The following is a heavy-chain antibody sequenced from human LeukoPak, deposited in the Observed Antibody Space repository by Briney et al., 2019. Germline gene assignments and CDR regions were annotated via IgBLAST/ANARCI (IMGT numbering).Heavy chain of an antibody. D-gene: IGHD2-15*01. CDR2: IKQDGSEK. V-gene: IGHV3-7*01. J-gene: IGHJ4*02. CDR1: GFTFNTYW. Sequence: GXXLRLSXAASGFTFNTYWMSWVRQAPGKGLEWVANIKQDGSEKYYADSVKGRFTISRDNAKTSLYLQMDSLRAEDTAVYYCARELTTQTKASCSGGNCLGYFDYCGQGTLVTVSS. CDR3: ARELTTQTKASCSGGNCLGYFDY.